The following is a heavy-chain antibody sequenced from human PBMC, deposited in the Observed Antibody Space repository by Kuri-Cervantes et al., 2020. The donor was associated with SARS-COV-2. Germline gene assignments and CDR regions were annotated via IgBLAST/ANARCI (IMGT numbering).Heavy chain of an antibody. V-gene: IGHV4-59*01. Sequence: SETLSLTCTVSGDSITIYYWSWIRQSPGKGLEWIGYISETGGTNYNPSLKIRVTMSVDISKNQFSLKMNSVNAADTAVYYCARGTTPVYVSGPLWFHLDLWGQGTLVTVSS. CDR2: ISETGGT. CDR3: ARGTTPVYVSGPLWFHLDL. CDR1: GDSITIYY. J-gene: IGHJ5*02. D-gene: IGHD3-10*01.